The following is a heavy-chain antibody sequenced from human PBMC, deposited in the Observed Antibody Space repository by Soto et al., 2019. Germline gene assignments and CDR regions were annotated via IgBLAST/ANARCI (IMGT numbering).Heavy chain of an antibody. Sequence: GASVKVSCKASGGTFSSYAISWVRQAPGQGLEWMGGIIPIFGTANYAQKFQGRVTITADESTSTAYMELSSLRSEDTAVYYCARGKVAVAGTGFWFDPWGQGTLVTVSS. D-gene: IGHD6-19*01. J-gene: IGHJ5*02. CDR1: GGTFSSYA. CDR2: IIPIFGTA. CDR3: ARGKVAVAGTGFWFDP. V-gene: IGHV1-69*13.